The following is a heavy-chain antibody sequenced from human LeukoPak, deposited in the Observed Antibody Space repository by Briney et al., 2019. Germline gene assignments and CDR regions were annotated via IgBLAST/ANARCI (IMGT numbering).Heavy chain of an antibody. CDR2: ISPYNDNT. D-gene: IGHD6-25*01. J-gene: IGHJ4*02. V-gene: IGHV1-18*01. Sequence: GASVKVSCKASGYTFTSFGINWVRQVPGQGFEWMGWISPYNDNTNYAQKFQGRVTMTTDTSTSTVFMELRGLRSDDTAVYYCAREPSGLLFDYWGQGTLVTVSS. CDR3: AREPSGLLFDY. CDR1: GYTFTSFG.